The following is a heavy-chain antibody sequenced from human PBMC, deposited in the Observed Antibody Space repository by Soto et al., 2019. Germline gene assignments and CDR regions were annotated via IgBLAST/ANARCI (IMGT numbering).Heavy chain of an antibody. Sequence: PSETLSLTCTVSNGSVSSGTYSWSWARRPPGKGLEWIGYIYYSGTTYYTPSLKSRLTMSMDRANDHFSLNLTSVTAADTAVYFCARGHYYYGMDVWGQGITVTVSS. CDR2: IYYSGTT. V-gene: IGHV4-30-2*01. CDR3: ARGHYYYGMDV. CDR1: NGSVSSGTYS. J-gene: IGHJ6*02.